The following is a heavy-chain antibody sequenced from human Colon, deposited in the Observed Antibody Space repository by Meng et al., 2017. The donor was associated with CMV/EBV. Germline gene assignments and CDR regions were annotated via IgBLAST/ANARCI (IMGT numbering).Heavy chain of an antibody. J-gene: IGHJ4*02. CDR3: ARDLGHSASITYDY. V-gene: IGHV3-66*01. CDR2: IHGSGTT. D-gene: IGHD1-20*01. Sequence: EVQLVGSGGGLFQPGGSLRLSCAASGFIVSNIYMSWVRQAPGKGLEWVAAIHGSGTTHYADSVRGRFTISRDSSKNTLYLQMNSLRVEDSATYHCARDLGHSASITYDYWGQGILVTVSS. CDR1: GFIVSNIY.